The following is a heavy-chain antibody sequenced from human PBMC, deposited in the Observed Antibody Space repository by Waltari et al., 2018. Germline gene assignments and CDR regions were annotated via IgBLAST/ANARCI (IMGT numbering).Heavy chain of an antibody. CDR3: ATLPSRSSWYHVDY. V-gene: IGHV4-4*02. CDR2: IYHSGRT. CDR1: GGSISSSNW. Sequence: QVQLQESGPGLVKPSGTLALTCAVSGGSISSSNWWSWVRQPPGKGLEWIGEIYHSGRTNNNPSRKRRVTISVDTSKNQFSLKLSSVTAADTAVYYCATLPSRSSWYHVDYWGQVTLVTVSS. J-gene: IGHJ4*02. D-gene: IGHD6-13*01.